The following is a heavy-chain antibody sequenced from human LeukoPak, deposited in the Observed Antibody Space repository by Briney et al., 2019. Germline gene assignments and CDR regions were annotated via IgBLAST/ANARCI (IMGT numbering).Heavy chain of an antibody. CDR2: MYYSGST. D-gene: IGHD3-3*01. CDR3: ARDFRGGYDFWSGYYTPYYFDY. V-gene: IGHV4-39*07. CDR1: GGSISSSGYY. J-gene: IGHJ4*02. Sequence: SATLSLTCTVSGGSISSSGYYWGWIRQPPGKGLAWIGSMYYSGSTYYNPSLKSRVTISVDTSKNHFSLKLSSVTAADTAVYYCARDFRGGYDFWSGYYTPYYFDYWGQGTLVTVSP.